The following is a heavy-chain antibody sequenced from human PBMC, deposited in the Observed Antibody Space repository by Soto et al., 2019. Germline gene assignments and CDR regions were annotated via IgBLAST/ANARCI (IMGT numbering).Heavy chain of an antibody. Sequence: PGGSLRLSCAASGFTFNSYAMYWVRQAPGKGLECVAVIWYDGSTKYYADSVKGRFTISRDNSKNTLYLHMNSLRAEDTAAYYCARPMEDYYDSSGYYTPLFQHWGQGTLVTVSS. J-gene: IGHJ1*01. D-gene: IGHD3-22*01. CDR2: IWYDGSTK. CDR1: GFTFNSYA. V-gene: IGHV3-33*07. CDR3: ARPMEDYYDSSGYYTPLFQH.